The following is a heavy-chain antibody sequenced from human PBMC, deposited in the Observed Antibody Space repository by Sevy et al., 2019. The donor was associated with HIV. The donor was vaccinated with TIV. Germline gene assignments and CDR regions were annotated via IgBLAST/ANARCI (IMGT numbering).Heavy chain of an antibody. Sequence: ASVKVSCKASGFTFTSSAVQWVRQARGQRLEWIGWIVVGSGNTNYAQKFKERVTITRDMSTSTAYMELSSLRSEDTAVYYCAADLFGDLGGYYYYYYMDVWGKGTTVTVSS. D-gene: IGHD4-17*01. J-gene: IGHJ6*03. V-gene: IGHV1-58*01. CDR3: AADLFGDLGGYYYYYYMDV. CDR2: IVVGSGNT. CDR1: GFTFTSSA.